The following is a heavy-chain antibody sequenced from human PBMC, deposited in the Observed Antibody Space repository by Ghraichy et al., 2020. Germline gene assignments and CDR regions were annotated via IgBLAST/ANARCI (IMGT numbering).Heavy chain of an antibody. J-gene: IGHJ4*02. CDR1: GGSISSSSYY. CDR3: ARHDRRGSPPAGFDY. D-gene: IGHD1-26*01. Sequence: TLSLTCTVSGGSISSSSYYWGWIRQPPGKGLEWIGSIYYSGSTYYNPSLKSRVTISVDTSKNQFSLKLSSVTAADTAVYYCARHDRRGSPPAGFDYWGQGTLVTVSS. V-gene: IGHV4-39*01. CDR2: IYYSGST.